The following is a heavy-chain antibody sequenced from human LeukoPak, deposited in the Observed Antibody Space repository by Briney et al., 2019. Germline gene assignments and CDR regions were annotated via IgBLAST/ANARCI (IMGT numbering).Heavy chain of an antibody. Sequence: SETLSLTCSVSGDALSTYYWNWIRQIPGKGLEWIGYISYGTTDYNPSLKSRITISLDTSKNQFSLKLTSVTAADTALYFCTRGYYEAFDYWGQGRLVTVSS. D-gene: IGHD3-16*01. J-gene: IGHJ4*02. CDR2: ISYGTT. CDR3: TRGYYEAFDY. CDR1: GDALSTYY. V-gene: IGHV4-59*01.